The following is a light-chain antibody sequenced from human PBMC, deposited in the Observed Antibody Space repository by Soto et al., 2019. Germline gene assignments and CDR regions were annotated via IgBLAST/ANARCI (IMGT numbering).Light chain of an antibody. CDR2: DAS. J-gene: IGKJ1*01. CDR3: QQRSNWPPTWT. V-gene: IGKV3-11*01. Sequence: EIVLTQSPATLSLSPGERATLSCRASQSVSSYLAWYQQKPGQAPRLLIYDASNRATGIPARFSGSGSGTDFTLTISSLDPEDFAVYYCQQRSNWPPTWTFGQGTKVDIK. CDR1: QSVSSY.